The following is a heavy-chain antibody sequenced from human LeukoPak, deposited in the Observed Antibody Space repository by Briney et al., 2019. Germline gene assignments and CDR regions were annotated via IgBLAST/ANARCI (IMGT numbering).Heavy chain of an antibody. Sequence: PGGSLRLSCVASGFTFSSYGMHWVRQAPGKGLEWVAFIRYDGSNKYYADSVKGRFTISRDNSKNTLYLQMNSLRAEDTAVYYCAKDGDIVVVPAARDDYYMDVWGKGTTVTVSS. CDR1: GFTFSSYG. CDR3: AKDGDIVVVPAARDDYYMDV. J-gene: IGHJ6*03. V-gene: IGHV3-30*02. D-gene: IGHD2-2*01. CDR2: IRYDGSNK.